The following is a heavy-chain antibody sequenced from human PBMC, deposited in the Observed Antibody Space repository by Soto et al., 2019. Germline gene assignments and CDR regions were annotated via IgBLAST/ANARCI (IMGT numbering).Heavy chain of an antibody. V-gene: IGHV6-1*01. CDR1: GDSVSSNSAA. CDR3: AREAAAGTRRYNWFDP. D-gene: IGHD6-13*01. Sequence: PSQTLSLTCAISGDSVSSNSAAWNWIRQSPSRGLEWLGRTYYRSKWYNDYAVSVKSRITINPDTSKNQFSLQLNSVTPEDTAVYYCAREAAAGTRRYNWFDPWGQGTLVTVSS. CDR2: TYYRSKWYN. J-gene: IGHJ5*02.